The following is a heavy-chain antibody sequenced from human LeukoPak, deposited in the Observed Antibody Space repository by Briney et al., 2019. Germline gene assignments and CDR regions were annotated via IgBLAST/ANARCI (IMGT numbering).Heavy chain of an antibody. Sequence: GSLSLSFAASGFRFNTYWMSWVRQAPGKGLEWVAKIKQEGNEKYHADSVKGRFPISRDNGKNSLDLQMNSLRADDTAVYYCARDTLGEGEDANYAVYYFDYWGQGTVVTVSS. D-gene: IGHD4/OR15-4a*01. CDR3: ARDTLGEGEDANYAVYYFDY. V-gene: IGHV3-7*01. CDR2: IKQEGNEK. CDR1: GFRFNTYW. J-gene: IGHJ4*02.